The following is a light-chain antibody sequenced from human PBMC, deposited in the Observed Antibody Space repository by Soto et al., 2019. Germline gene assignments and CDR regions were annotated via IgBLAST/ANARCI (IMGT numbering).Light chain of an antibody. CDR2: DAS. CDR3: QQRTNWPPGVT. J-gene: IGKJ3*01. CDR1: QSVSSS. Sequence: EIVLTQSPATLSLSPGERATLSCRASQSVSSSLAWYQQKPGQPPRLLIYDASNRATGIPARFSGSGSGTDFTLTISSLEPEDFAVYYGQQRTNWPPGVTFGPGTKVDVK. V-gene: IGKV3-11*01.